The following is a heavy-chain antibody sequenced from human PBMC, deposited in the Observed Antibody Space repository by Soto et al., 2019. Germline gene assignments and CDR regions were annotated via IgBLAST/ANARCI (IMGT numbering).Heavy chain of an antibody. CDR1: GYTFTDYG. CDR2: IHTYNGNT. V-gene: IGHV1-18*01. D-gene: IGHD6-19*01. CDR3: ARDAQYSSRWHPIDY. J-gene: IGHJ4*02. Sequence: ASVKVSCKASGYTFTDYGISWVRQAPGQGLEWLGWIHTYNGNTNYAQKVQGRVTMTTDSSTSTAYMELRSLRSDDTAVYYCARDAQYSSRWHPIDYWGQGTMVTVSS.